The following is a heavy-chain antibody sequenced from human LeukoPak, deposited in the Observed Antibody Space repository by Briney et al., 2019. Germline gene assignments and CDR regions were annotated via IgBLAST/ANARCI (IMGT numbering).Heavy chain of an antibody. J-gene: IGHJ4*02. V-gene: IGHV3-7*01. CDR1: GFTSRNYS. CDR2: IIEDGSEK. CDR3: ARDLGSGHPPIFNY. Sequence: GGDLRLYCAASGFTSRNYSMSWDSTDPGKGMEWEANIIEDGSEKCYVDSVKGRFTISRDNAKNSLYLQMTSLRAEDTAVYYCARDLGSGHPPIFNYWWEGTLVSVSS. D-gene: IGHD2-15*01.